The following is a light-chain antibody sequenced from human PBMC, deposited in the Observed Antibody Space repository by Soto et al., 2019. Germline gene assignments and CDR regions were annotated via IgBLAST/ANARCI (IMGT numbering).Light chain of an antibody. CDR3: SSYINSNTIVGYV. CDR1: SSDVGGYNY. J-gene: IGLJ1*01. CDR2: EVS. V-gene: IGLV2-14*01. Sequence: QSALTQPASVSGSPGQSITISCTGTSSDVGGYNYVSWYQQHPGKAPKLIIFEVSDRPSGVSNRFSGSKSGNTASLTISGLQTEDEADYYCSSYINSNTIVGYVFGTGTKVTVL.